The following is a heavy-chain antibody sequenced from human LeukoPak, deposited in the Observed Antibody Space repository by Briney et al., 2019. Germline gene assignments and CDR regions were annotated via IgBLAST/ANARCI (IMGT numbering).Heavy chain of an antibody. CDR1: GFTFGTPD. CDR2: ISGSGALT. J-gene: IGHJ4*02. CDR3: AGKIGDYFDY. Sequence: SGGSLRLSCVASGFTFGTPDMTWVRQAPGKGLEWVSSISGSGALTFYADSVKGRFTISRDNSKNTLYLQMNSLRAEDTAVYYCAGKIGDYFDYWGLGTLVTVSS. D-gene: IGHD3-16*01. V-gene: IGHV3-23*01.